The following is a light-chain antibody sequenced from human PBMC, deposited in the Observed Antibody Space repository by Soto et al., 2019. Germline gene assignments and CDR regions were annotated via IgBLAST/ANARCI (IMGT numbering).Light chain of an antibody. J-gene: IGLJ2*01. CDR2: GNS. CDR1: SSNIGAGYD. CDR3: QSYDSSLSAAV. Sequence: QPVLTQPPSVSGAPGQKVIISCTGSSSNIGAGYDVPWYQQLPGTAPKLLIYGNSNRPSGVPDRLSGSKSGTSASLAITELQVEDEADYYCQSYDSSLSAAVFGGGTKLTVL. V-gene: IGLV1-40*01.